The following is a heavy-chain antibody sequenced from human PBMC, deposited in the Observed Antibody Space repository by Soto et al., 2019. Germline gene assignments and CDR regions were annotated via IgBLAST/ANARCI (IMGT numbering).Heavy chain of an antibody. J-gene: IGHJ6*02. CDR1: GFTFSSYW. CDR3: ARIASAGRGWDG. D-gene: IGHD6-13*01. V-gene: IGHV3-7*01. CDR2: IKQDGSEK. Sequence: EVQLVESGGGLVQPGGSLRLSCEASGFTFSSYWMSWVRQAPVKGLEWVGNIKQDGSEKNYVDFVKGRFTISRDNAKNSLYLQMNSLRAEDTAVYYCARIASAGRGWDGWGQGTTVVVSS.